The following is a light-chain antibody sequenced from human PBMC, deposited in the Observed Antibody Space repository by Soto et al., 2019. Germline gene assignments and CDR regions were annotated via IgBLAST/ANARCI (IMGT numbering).Light chain of an antibody. Sequence: EIVLTQSPGTVSLSPGETAALSCRASQTVNSNYLAWYQQRPGQAPRLLIYGTTSRATGVPDRFSGGGSGTAFTLTISRLEPEDVAVYTCQQYCSSPPTFGGGTQVEI. CDR3: QQYCSSPPT. J-gene: IGKJ4*01. CDR1: QTVNSNY. V-gene: IGKV3-20*01. CDR2: GTT.